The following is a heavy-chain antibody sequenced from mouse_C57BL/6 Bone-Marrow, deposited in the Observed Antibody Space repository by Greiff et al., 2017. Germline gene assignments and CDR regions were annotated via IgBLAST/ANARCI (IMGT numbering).Heavy chain of an antibody. CDR2: INPSNGGT. V-gene: IGHV1-53*01. J-gene: IGHJ3*01. D-gene: IGHD1-1*01. CDR1: GYTFTSYW. CDR3: ARRPPYYGSSSAWFAY. Sequence: QVHVKQPGTELVKPGASVKLSCKASGYTFTSYWMHWVKQRPGQGLAWIGNINPSNGGTNYNEKFKSKATLTVDKSSSTAYMQLSRLTSEDSAVYYCARRPPYYGSSSAWFAYWGQGTLVTVSA.